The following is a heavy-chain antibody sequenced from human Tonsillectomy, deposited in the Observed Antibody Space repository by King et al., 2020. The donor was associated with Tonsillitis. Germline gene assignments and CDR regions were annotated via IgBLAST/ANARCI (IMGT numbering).Heavy chain of an antibody. V-gene: IGHV3-23*04. D-gene: IGHD1-26*01. CDR2: ISGRDTRT. J-gene: IGHJ4*02. CDR1: GFTFSTYA. CDR3: AKESPYSGNYRFYYFDY. Sequence: VQLVESGGGLVQPGGSLRLSCEASGFTFSTYAMSWVRQAPGKGPEWVSAISGRDTRTFYADSVKGRFTISRDDSKNTVSLQRSSLRAEDTAVYYCAKESPYSGNYRFYYFDYWGQGTLVTVSS.